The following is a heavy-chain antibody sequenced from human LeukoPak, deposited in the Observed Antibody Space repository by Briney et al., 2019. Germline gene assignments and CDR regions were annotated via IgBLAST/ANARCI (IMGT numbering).Heavy chain of an antibody. D-gene: IGHD1-26*01. J-gene: IGHJ4*02. Sequence: GGSLRLSCAASGFTFSNYAMNWVRQAPGKGLEWVSALSGSGASTYYADSVKGRFTISRDNSKNTLYLQIHSLSPEDSAVYYCATAPAVGSYYFFDSWGQVTLLTVSS. CDR1: GFTFSNYA. V-gene: IGHV3-23*01. CDR3: ATAPAVGSYYFFDS. CDR2: LSGSGAST.